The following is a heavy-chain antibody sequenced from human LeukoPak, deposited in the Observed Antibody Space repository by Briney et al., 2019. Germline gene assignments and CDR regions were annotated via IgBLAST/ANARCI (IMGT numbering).Heavy chain of an antibody. J-gene: IGHJ4*02. CDR3: IRDLNWNYGDY. V-gene: IGHV3-74*01. D-gene: IGHD1-7*01. Sequence: GSLRLSCAASGFTFSDYSMHWVRQAPGKGLVWVSRIKTDGTTTTYADSVKGRFTISRDNSKNTLYLEMHSLRADDTAVYYCIRDLNWNYGDYWGQGTLVTVSS. CDR1: GFTFSDYS. CDR2: IKTDGTTT.